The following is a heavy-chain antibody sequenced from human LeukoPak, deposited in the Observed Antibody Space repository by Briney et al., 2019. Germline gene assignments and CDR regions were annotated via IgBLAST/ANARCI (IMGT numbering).Heavy chain of an antibody. D-gene: IGHD4-17*01. CDR2: IRYDGSNK. Sequence: GGSLRLSCAASGFTFSSYGMRWVRQAPGKGLEWVAFIRYDGSNKYYADSVKGRFTISRDNSKNTLYLQMNSLRAEDTAVYYCAKDPVTTSHYFNYWGQGTLVTVSS. V-gene: IGHV3-30*02. CDR3: AKDPVTTSHYFNY. J-gene: IGHJ4*02. CDR1: GFTFSSYG.